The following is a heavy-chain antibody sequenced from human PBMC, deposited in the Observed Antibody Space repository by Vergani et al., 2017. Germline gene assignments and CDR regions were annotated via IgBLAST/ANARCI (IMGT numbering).Heavy chain of an antibody. D-gene: IGHD3-9*01. CDR3: ARGLPYYDIFTCQENNWFDP. J-gene: IGHJ5*02. CDR2: IYYSGST. CDR1: GGSISSGDYY. V-gene: IGHV4-30-4*01. Sequence: QVQLQESGPGLVKPSQTLSLTCTVSGGSISSGDYYWSWIRQPPGKGLEWIGYIYYSGSTYYNPSLKSLVTISVDTSKNQFSLKLSSVTAADTAVYYCARGLPYYDIFTCQENNWFDPWGQGTLVTVSS.